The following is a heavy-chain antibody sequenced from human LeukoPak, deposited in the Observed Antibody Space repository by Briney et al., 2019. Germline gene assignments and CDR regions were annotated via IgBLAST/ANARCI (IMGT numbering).Heavy chain of an antibody. V-gene: IGHV3-30*02. CDR1: GFTFSTYG. CDR2: VRYDGSDK. D-gene: IGHD4-17*01. Sequence: PGGSLRLSCAAYGFTFSTYGMHWVRQAPGKGLEWVAFVRYDGSDKYYVDSVKGRFTVSRDNSRNTLYLQMNSRRAEDTAVYYCAKGAGYGDLGYFYYMDVWGKGTTVTVSS. CDR3: AKGAGYGDLGYFYYMDV. J-gene: IGHJ6*03.